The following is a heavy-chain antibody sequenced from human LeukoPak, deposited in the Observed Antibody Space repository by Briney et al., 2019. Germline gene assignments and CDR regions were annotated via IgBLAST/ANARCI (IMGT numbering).Heavy chain of an antibody. J-gene: IGHJ4*02. CDR1: GYSISSDYY. D-gene: IGHD3-9*01. CDR2: IYHSGST. CDR3: AGPGGYSDWLPFGY. V-gene: IGHV4-38-2*02. Sequence: SETLSLTCIVSGYSISSDYYWGWIRQPPGKGLEWIGSIYHSGSTYYNPSLKSRVTISVDTSKNQFSLKLSSVTAADTAVYYCAGPGGYSDWLPFGYWGQGTLVTVSS.